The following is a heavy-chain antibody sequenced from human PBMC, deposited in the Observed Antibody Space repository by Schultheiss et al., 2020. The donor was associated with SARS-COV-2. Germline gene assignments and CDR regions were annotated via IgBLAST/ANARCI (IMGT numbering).Heavy chain of an antibody. CDR2: ISYDGSHT. J-gene: IGHJ6*03. D-gene: IGHD3-16*01. V-gene: IGHV3-30*07. Sequence: GGSLRLSCAASGFTFSSYAMHWVRQAPGKGLEWVAMISYDGSHTFYADSVEGRFTISRDNAKNSLYLQMNSLRGEDTAVYYCARHVLQGQYYYYVDVWGKGTTVTVSS. CDR3: ARHVLQGQYYYYVDV. CDR1: GFTFSSYA.